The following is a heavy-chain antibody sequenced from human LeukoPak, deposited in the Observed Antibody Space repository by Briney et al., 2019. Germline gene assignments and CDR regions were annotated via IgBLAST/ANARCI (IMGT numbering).Heavy chain of an antibody. J-gene: IGHJ4*02. V-gene: IGHV3-30*02. CDR3: AKDNRPPTGYSPDY. CDR1: GFTFSSYG. CDR2: IRYDGSNK. Sequence: SGGSLRLSCAASGFTFSSYGMHWVRQAPGKGLEWVAFIRYDGSNKYYADSVKGRFTISRDNSKNTLYLQMNSLRAENTAVYYCAKDNRPPTGYSPDYWGQGTLVTVSS. D-gene: IGHD2-15*01.